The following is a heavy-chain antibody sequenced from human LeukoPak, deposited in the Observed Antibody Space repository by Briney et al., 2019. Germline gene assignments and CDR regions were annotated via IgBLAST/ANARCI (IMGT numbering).Heavy chain of an antibody. J-gene: IGHJ4*01. Sequence: PSETLSLTCTVSSGSFSGYYWSWIRQSPDKGLEWIGHVFHTGGANYNPFFKGRVTLSADASKNQFSLTLTSVTAADTAVYYCASLRGYFYGFD. CDR1: SGSFSGYY. CDR3: ASLRGYFYGFD. CDR2: VFHTGGA. D-gene: IGHD3-10*01. V-gene: IGHV4-59*01.